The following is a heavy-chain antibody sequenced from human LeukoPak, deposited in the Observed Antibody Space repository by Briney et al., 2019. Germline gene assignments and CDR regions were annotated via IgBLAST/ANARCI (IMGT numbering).Heavy chain of an antibody. Sequence: SSETLSLTCTVSGGSISSSSYYWGWIRQPPGKGLEWFGSIYYSGSTYYNPSLKSRVTISVDTSKNQFSLKLSSVTAADTAVYYCARKVWNSSSFDPWGQGTLVTVSS. CDR2: IYYSGST. J-gene: IGHJ5*02. D-gene: IGHD6-6*01. CDR1: GGSISSSSYY. V-gene: IGHV4-39*07. CDR3: ARKVWNSSSFDP.